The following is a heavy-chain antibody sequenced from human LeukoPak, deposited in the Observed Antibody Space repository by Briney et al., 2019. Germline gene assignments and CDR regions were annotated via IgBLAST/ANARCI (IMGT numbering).Heavy chain of an antibody. J-gene: IGHJ1*01. V-gene: IGHV3-53*01. CDR1: GFIVSNNY. CDR2: ICSSAYI. D-gene: IGHD2-8*01. Sequence: GGSLRLSCAASGFIVSNNYMTWVRQAPGKGLEWVSIICSSAYIYYSDSVKGRFTISRDNSKNTLYLQMNSLRAEDTAVYYCASQGVLHNGAHWVHLQHWGQGTLVTVSS. CDR3: ASQGVLHNGAHWVHLQH.